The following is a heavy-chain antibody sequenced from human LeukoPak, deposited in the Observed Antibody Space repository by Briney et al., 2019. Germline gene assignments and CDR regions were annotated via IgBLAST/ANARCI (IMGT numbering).Heavy chain of an antibody. Sequence: SETLSLTCTVSGGSISSYYWTWIRQSPGRGLEWIGYIDHNGDTNYNPALKSRVTVSVDTSKNQFSLRLTSVTAADTAVYFCASQTSWFGESRKTWFDSWGQGALVTVSS. CDR3: ASQTSWFGESRKTWFDS. V-gene: IGHV4-59*08. CDR2: IDHNGDT. CDR1: GGSISSYY. D-gene: IGHD3-10*01. J-gene: IGHJ5*01.